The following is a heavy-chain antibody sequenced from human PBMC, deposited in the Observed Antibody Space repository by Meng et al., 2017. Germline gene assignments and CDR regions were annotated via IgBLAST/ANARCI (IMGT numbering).Heavy chain of an antibody. V-gene: IGHV3-30*16. J-gene: IGHJ4*02. CDR1: GFIFSNYE. CDR3: ARDFDY. Sequence: QVQGVEAAGVVVPSGRSLTLSCAASGFIFSNYEMHGVRQAPGKGLEWVAGITKDGSRKYYLGSVRGRFTISRDNSKNTLYLEMNSLRSEDTALYYCARDFDYWGQGTLVTVSS. CDR2: ITKDGSRK.